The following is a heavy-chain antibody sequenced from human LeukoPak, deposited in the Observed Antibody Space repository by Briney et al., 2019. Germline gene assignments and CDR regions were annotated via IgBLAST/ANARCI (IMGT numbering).Heavy chain of an antibody. D-gene: IGHD2-15*01. CDR2: IYSGGST. J-gene: IGHJ4*02. V-gene: IGHV3-53*01. Sequence: PGGSLRLSCAASGFTFSNAWMSWVRQAPGKGLEWVSVIYSGGSTYYADSVKGRFTISRDNAKNSPYLQMNSLRAEDTAVYYCAAEACSGGSCYSRWGQGTLVTVSP. CDR3: AAEACSGGSCYSR. CDR1: GFTFSNAW.